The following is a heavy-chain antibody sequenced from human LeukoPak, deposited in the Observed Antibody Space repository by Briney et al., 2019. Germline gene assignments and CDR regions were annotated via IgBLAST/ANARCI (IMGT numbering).Heavy chain of an antibody. CDR1: GFSSSSYW. CDR2: IDTDGKST. V-gene: IGHV3-74*01. Sequence: PGGSLRLSCAASGFSSSSYWMHWVRQAPGKGLVWVSRIDTDGKSTRYADSVKGRFTISRDNAKNTLYLQMNSLRAEDTAVYYCARAPNDYWSGYSASFDYWGQGSLVTVSS. J-gene: IGHJ4*02. D-gene: IGHD3-3*01. CDR3: ARAPNDYWSGYSASFDY.